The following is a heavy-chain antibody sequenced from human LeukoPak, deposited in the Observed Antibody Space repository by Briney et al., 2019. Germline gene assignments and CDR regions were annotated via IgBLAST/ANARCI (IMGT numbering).Heavy chain of an antibody. CDR1: GGTLSSYA. V-gene: IGHV1-69*05. Sequence: SVKVSCKASGGTLSSYAISWVRQAPGQGLEWMGRIIPIFGTANYAQKFQGRVTITTDESTSTAYMELSSLRSEDTAVYYCARSDIVATITDWFDPWGQGTLVTVSS. J-gene: IGHJ5*02. CDR2: IIPIFGTA. D-gene: IGHD5-12*01. CDR3: ARSDIVATITDWFDP.